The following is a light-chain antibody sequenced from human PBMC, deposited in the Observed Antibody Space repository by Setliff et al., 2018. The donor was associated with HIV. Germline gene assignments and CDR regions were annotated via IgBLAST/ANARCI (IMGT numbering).Light chain of an antibody. J-gene: IGLJ1*01. CDR3: SSYTNTPLYV. V-gene: IGLV2-14*03. CDR2: DVS. CDR1: SRDVGGHNY. Sequence: QSALTQPASVSGSLGQSITMSCTGTSRDVGGHNYVSWYQQHPGKAPKLIIYDVSNRPSGASNRFSGSKSGNTASLTISGLQAEDEADYYCSSYTNTPLYVFGTGTKVTVL.